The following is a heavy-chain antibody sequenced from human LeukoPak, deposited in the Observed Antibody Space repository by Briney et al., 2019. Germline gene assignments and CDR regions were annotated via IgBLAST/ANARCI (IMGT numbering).Heavy chain of an antibody. CDR3: ARVAEIQLWLRSAFDY. Sequence: GGSLRLSCAASGFTFSTYSMNWVRQAPGKGLEWVSFISTGSSTIYYADSVKGRFTISRDNAKNSLYLQMNSLRDEDTAVYYCARVAEIQLWLRSAFDYWGQGTLVTDSS. CDR2: ISTGSSTI. CDR1: GFTFSTYS. J-gene: IGHJ4*02. D-gene: IGHD5-18*01. V-gene: IGHV3-48*02.